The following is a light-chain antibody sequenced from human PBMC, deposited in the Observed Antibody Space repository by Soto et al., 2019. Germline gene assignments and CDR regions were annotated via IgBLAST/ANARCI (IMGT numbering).Light chain of an antibody. CDR1: QDIRGA. CDR2: DVS. CDR3: QQFNSYPIT. J-gene: IGKJ5*01. V-gene: IGKV1-13*02. Sequence: AIQLTQSPASLSASVGHRVTITCRASQDIRGALAWYQQKPGKAPKILIHDVSTLESGDPSRFSGSSAGTDFTLTISGLQPVDFATYCCQQFNSYPITFGPGTRLEIK.